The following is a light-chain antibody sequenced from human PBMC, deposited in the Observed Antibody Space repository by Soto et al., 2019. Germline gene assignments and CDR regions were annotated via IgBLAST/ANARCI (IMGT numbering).Light chain of an antibody. V-gene: IGKV1-33*01. CDR3: VPYENLPT. J-gene: IGKJ5*01. Sequence: DIQMTQSPSSLSASVGDRVNITCQASQNINNYLNWYQQKPGRAPKRLIYDASNLEAGLPSRFSGTGSGTDFTITISRLQPDEIATYYCVPYENLPTCGRGTRLDIK. CDR2: DAS. CDR1: QNINNY.